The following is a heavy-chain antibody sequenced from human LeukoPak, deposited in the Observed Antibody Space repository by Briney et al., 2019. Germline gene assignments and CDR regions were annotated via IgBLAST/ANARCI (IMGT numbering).Heavy chain of an antibody. CDR2: ISPSGGGT. J-gene: IGHJ4*02. CDR3: AKQRGGYNLDY. D-gene: IGHD5-24*01. CDR1: GFTFSSYG. Sequence: PGGSLRLSCAASGFTFSSYGMNWVRQAPGKGLEWVSGISPSGGGTYYADSVKGRFTTSRDDSKNTLSLQMNSLRVEDTAVYYCAKQRGGYNLDYWGQGTLVTVSS. V-gene: IGHV3-23*01.